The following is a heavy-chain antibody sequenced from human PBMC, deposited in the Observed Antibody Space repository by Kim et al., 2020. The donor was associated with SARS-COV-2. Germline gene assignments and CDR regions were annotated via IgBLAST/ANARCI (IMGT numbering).Heavy chain of an antibody. CDR1: GFTFSSYG. CDR2: IWYDGSNK. Sequence: GGSLRLSCAASGFTFSSYGMHWVRQAPGKGLEWVAVIWYDGSNKYYADSVKGRFTISRDNSKNTLYLQKNSLRAEDTAVYYCAKAFYGSGSYLFGYWGQGTLVTVSS. V-gene: IGHV3-33*06. J-gene: IGHJ4*02. D-gene: IGHD3-10*01. CDR3: AKAFYGSGSYLFGY.